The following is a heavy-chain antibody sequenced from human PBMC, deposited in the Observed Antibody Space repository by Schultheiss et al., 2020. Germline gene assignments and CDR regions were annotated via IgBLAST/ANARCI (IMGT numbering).Heavy chain of an antibody. CDR3: ASSLVVTERGFDY. CDR2: INHSGST. CDR1: GGSFSGYY. D-gene: IGHD2-21*02. Sequence: SETLSLTCAVYGGSFSGYYWSWIRQPPGKGLEWIGEINHSGSTNYNPSLKSRVTISVDKSKNQFSLKLSSVTAADTAVYYCASSLVVTERGFDYWGQGTLVTVSS. V-gene: IGHV4-34*01. J-gene: IGHJ4*02.